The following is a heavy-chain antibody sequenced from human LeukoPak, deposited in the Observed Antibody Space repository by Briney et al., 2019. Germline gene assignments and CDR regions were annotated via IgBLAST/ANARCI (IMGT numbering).Heavy chain of an antibody. CDR3: ARALWGLTLLSSDY. V-gene: IGHV1-58*02. J-gene: IGHJ4*02. CDR1: GFSFTGSV. Sequence: SVKVSCKASGFSFTGSVIQWVRQARGQRLVWIGWIVVGSGNTNYAQKFQERVTITRDRSTSTAYMELSSLRSEDTALYYCARALWGLTLLSSDYWGQGTLVTVSS. D-gene: IGHD2-21*01. CDR2: IVVGSGNT.